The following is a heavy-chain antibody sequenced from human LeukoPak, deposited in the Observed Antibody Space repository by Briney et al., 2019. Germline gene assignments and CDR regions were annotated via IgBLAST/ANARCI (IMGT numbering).Heavy chain of an antibody. CDR1: GSTFKIYA. Sequence: PGGSLRLSCAASGSTFKIYAMSWVRQAPGKGLEWGSPIGGSTETYYADSVKGRFAISRDDFKSTLFLQMSNLRAEDTAVYFCTKDSFDHNGVFDAFDIWGQGALVTVSS. V-gene: IGHV3-23*01. CDR2: IGGSTET. CDR3: TKDSFDHNGVFDAFDI. J-gene: IGHJ3*02. D-gene: IGHD3-16*01.